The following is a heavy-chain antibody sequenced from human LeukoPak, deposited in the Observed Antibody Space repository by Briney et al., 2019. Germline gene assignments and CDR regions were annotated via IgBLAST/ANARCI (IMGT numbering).Heavy chain of an antibody. CDR3: ARTRHGPFDY. Sequence: GASVKVSCKASGYTFTGYYMHWVRQAPGQGLEWMGWIKPNSGDTKYAQNFQGRVTMTRDTSISTAYMELSGLRYDDTALYYCARTRHGPFDYWGQGTLVTVSS. V-gene: IGHV1-2*02. J-gene: IGHJ4*02. CDR2: IKPNSGDT. CDR1: GYTFTGYY. D-gene: IGHD2-8*01.